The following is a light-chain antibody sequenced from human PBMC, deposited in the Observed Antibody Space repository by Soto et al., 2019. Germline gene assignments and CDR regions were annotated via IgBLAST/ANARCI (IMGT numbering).Light chain of an antibody. CDR3: QQSSDSPPWT. Sequence: DIQMTQSPSALSAPVGDRVTISCRASQSISKYLNWYQQKPGTAPRLLIYGASSVKTGVPPRFSGSGSGRDFTLTISSLRPEDSATYFCQQSSDSPPWTFGQGTKVDIK. CDR2: GAS. V-gene: IGKV1-39*01. CDR1: QSISKY. J-gene: IGKJ1*01.